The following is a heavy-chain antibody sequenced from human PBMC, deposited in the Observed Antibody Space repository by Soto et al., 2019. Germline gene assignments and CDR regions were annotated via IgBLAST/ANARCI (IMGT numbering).Heavy chain of an antibody. CDR3: ARERGYCSGGSCYYNYWYFDL. V-gene: IGHV4-34*01. D-gene: IGHD2-15*01. Sequence: PSETLSLTCNVSGGSISNYYWGWIRQPPGKGLEWIGEINHSGSTNYNPSLKSRVTISVDTSKNQFSLKLSSVTAADTAVYYCARERGYCSGGSCYYNYWYFDLWGRGTLVTVS. CDR2: INHSGST. CDR1: GGSISNYY. J-gene: IGHJ2*01.